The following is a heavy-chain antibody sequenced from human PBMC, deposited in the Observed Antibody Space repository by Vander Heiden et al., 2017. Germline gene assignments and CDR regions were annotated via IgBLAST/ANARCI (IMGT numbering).Heavy chain of an antibody. D-gene: IGHD2-15*01. CDR1: GFTFSSYA. Sequence: EVPLLESGGGLVQPGGSVSLSCAASGFTFSSYAMSWVRQAPGKGLEWVSAISGSGGSTYDADAVKGRFTISRDNSKNTMYLQMKGLGDEDTAVYCYAKGCSGSRCYSVYWCQGTMVTVCS. V-gene: IGHV3-23*01. J-gene: IGHJ4*02. CDR2: ISGSGGST. CDR3: AKGCSGSRCYSVY.